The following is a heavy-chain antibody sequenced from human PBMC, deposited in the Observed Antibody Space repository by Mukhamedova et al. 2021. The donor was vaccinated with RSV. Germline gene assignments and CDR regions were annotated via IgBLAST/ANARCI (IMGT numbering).Heavy chain of an antibody. V-gene: IGHV3-11*04. CDR2: ISSESTTT. CDR1: Y. J-gene: IGHJ6*03. CDR3: ARVISDGDYDFYYRYYMDV. Sequence: YMAWIRQTPGKGLETVSYISSESTTTYYPDSVKGRFSISRDNGKNSLYLQMNSLRAEDTALYFCARVISDGDYDFYYRYYMDVWGNGT. D-gene: IGHD3/OR15-3a*01.